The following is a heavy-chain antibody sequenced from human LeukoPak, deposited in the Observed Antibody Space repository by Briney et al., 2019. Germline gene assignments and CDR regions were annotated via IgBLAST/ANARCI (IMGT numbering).Heavy chain of an antibody. V-gene: IGHV3-49*03. Sequence: GGSLRLSCTASGFTFGDYAMSWFRQAPGKGLEWVGFIRSKAYGGTTEYAASVKGRFTISRDDSKSIAYLQMNSLKTEDTAVYYCTRGPLPITMIVVVITSPHFDYWGQGTLVTVSS. J-gene: IGHJ4*02. D-gene: IGHD3-22*01. CDR3: TRGPLPITMIVVVITSPHFDY. CDR1: GFTFGDYA. CDR2: IRSKAYGGTT.